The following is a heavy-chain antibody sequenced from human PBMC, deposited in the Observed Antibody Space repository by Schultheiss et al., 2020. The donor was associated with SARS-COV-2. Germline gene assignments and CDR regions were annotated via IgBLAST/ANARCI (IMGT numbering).Heavy chain of an antibody. Sequence: SQTLSLTCAVYGVSLSGYYWTWIRQSPGKGLEWIGSIYYSGSTYYNPSLKSRVTISVDTSKNQFSLKLSSVTAADTAVYYCAAKGRITYYGMDVWGQGTTVTVSS. CDR3: AAKGRITYYGMDV. D-gene: IGHD3-10*01. V-gene: IGHV4-34*01. CDR2: IYYSGST. J-gene: IGHJ6*02. CDR1: GVSLSGYY.